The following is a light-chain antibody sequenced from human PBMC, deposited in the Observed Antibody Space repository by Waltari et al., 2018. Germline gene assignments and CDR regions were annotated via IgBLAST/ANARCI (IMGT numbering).Light chain of an antibody. CDR1: QSVFWNSNKNNY. J-gene: IGKJ4*01. CDR2: WAS. Sequence: IVMTQSPDSLAVPLGERATINCSSRQSVFWNSNKNNYLAWYQHKPGQPPKLLFYWASTREYGVPDRFSGSGSGTDFTLTINNLQAEDVAVYYCQQYYSFPLTFGGGTKVEIK. V-gene: IGKV4-1*01. CDR3: QQYYSFPLT.